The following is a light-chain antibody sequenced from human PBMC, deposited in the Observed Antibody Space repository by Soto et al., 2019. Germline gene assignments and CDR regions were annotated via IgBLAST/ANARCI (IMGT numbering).Light chain of an antibody. Sequence: QSVLTQPASVSGSPGQSITLSCTGTSRDVGRHNYVSWYQQHPGKAPKLMIYDVNNRPSGVSSRFSGSKSGNTASLTISGLQAEDEADYYCCSYTTSSTYVFGNGTKVTVL. CDR1: SRDVGRHNY. CDR2: DVN. CDR3: CSYTTSSTYV. V-gene: IGLV2-14*01. J-gene: IGLJ1*01.